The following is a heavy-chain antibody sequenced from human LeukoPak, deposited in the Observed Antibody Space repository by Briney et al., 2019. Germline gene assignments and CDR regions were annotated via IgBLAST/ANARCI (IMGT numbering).Heavy chain of an antibody. J-gene: IGHJ1*01. CDR2: IYSGGST. CDR1: GFTLSSNY. Sequence: GGSLRLSCAASGFTLSSNYMSWVRQAPGKGLEWVSVIYSGGSTYYADSVQGGFTISRDNSKNTLYLQMNSLRAEDTAVYYCASSGGDSSGYYYFQHWGQGTLVTVSS. CDR3: ASSGGDSSGYYYFQH. D-gene: IGHD3-22*01. V-gene: IGHV3-53*01.